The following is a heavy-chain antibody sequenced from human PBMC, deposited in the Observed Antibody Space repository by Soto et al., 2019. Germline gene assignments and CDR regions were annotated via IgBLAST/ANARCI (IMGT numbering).Heavy chain of an antibody. CDR1: VFSISIYY. J-gene: IGHJ4*02. D-gene: IGHD1-26*01. Sequence: SETLSLTWTVSVFSISIYYLSWIRQPAVKGLEWIGRIYTSGSTNYNASLKSRVTMSVDTSKNQFSLKLSSVTAADTAVYYCARGPSGSYRIDYWGQGTLVTVSS. CDR2: IYTSGST. V-gene: IGHV4-4*07. CDR3: ARGPSGSYRIDY.